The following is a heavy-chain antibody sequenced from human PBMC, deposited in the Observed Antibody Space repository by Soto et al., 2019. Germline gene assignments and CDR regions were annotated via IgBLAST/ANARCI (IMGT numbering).Heavy chain of an antibody. CDR2: INPMGGST. Sequence: QEQLVQSGAEVKEPGASVKVSCKASGYTFINYYIHWVRQAPGQGLEWMAIINPMGGSTNYAQEFQGRVTRTSDTSTSTVYMELSSLRFEDTAVFYCARDLAAGDLWGQGTLVTVSS. V-gene: IGHV1-46*01. CDR3: ARDLAAGDL. J-gene: IGHJ5*02. D-gene: IGHD6-13*01. CDR1: GYTFINYY.